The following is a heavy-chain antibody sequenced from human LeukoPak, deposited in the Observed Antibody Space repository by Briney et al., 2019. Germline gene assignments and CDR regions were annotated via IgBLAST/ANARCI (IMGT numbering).Heavy chain of an antibody. D-gene: IGHD5-18*01. CDR2: VYYTGST. Sequence: SETLSLTCTVSGGSFSNYFWSWVRQPPGKGLEWIGFVYYTGSTSSNPSLRGRVTISVDTSKNQFYLNLTSVTAADTAVYYCARARMVTFFDEWGQGTVVTVSS. V-gene: IGHV4-59*01. CDR1: GGSFSNYF. CDR3: ARARMVTFFDE. J-gene: IGHJ4*02.